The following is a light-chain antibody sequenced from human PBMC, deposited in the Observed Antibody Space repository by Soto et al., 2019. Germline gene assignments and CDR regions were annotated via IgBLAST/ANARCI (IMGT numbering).Light chain of an antibody. CDR1: QTISTY. V-gene: IGKV1-39*01. CDR3: QQSLGTPYT. J-gene: IGKJ2*01. Sequence: DIQMTQSPSALSASVGDRVTITCRASQTISTYLNWYQQKPGKAPKLLIYAASTLQSGLPSRFSGSGSGTDITITISSLHPEDFATYYCQQSLGTPYTFGQGTRLEIK. CDR2: AAS.